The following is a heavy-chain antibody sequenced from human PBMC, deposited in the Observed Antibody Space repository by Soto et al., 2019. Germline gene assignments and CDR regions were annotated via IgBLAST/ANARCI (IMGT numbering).Heavy chain of an antibody. CDR1: GFTFSSYA. V-gene: IGHV3-30-3*01. J-gene: IGHJ3*02. CDR2: ISYDGSNK. Sequence: QVQLVESGGGVVQPGRSLRLSCAASGFTFSSYAMHWVRQAPGKGLEWVAVISYDGSNKYYADSVKGRFTISRDNSKNTLYLQMNSLRAEDTAVYYCARESSYCTNGVCFRSDAFDIWGQGTMVTVSS. D-gene: IGHD2-8*01. CDR3: ARESSYCTNGVCFRSDAFDI.